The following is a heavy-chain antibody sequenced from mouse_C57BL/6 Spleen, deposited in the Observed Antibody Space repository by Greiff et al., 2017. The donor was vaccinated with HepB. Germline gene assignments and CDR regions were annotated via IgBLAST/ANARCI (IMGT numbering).Heavy chain of an antibody. CDR2: IYPSDSET. CDR1: GYTFTSYW. D-gene: IGHD3-2*02. CDR3: ARGQLRLRGNYFDY. J-gene: IGHJ2*01. Sequence: QVQLQQPGAELVRPGSSVKLSCKASGYTFTSYWMDWVKQRPGQGLEWIGNIYPSDSETHYNQKFKDKATLTVDKSSSTAYMQLSSLTSEDSAVYYCARGQLRLRGNYFDYWGQGTTLTVSS. V-gene: IGHV1-61*01.